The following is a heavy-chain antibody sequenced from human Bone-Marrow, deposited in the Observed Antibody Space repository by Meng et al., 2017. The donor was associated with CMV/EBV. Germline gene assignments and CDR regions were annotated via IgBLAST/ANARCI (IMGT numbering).Heavy chain of an antibody. CDR1: GFTFSSSP. D-gene: IGHD1-26*01. CDR3: ARKWDDY. V-gene: IGHV3-30*04. CDR2: ISYDGSNQ. Sequence: GESLKISCAASGFTFSSSPMHWVRQAPGKGLEWVAVISYDGSNQYYANSVKGRCTLSRDNSKNTLYLQMNSLRAEDTAVYYCARKWDDYWGQGTLVTVSS. J-gene: IGHJ4*02.